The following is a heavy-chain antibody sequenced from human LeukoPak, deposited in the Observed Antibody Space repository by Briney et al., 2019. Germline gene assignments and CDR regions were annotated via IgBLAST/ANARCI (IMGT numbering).Heavy chain of an antibody. CDR3: ARGAPGGNDYGDY. J-gene: IGHJ4*02. CDR2: IFHSGST. V-gene: IGHV4-59*01. Sequence: SETLSLTCTVSGASISSYYWSWIRQPPGKGLEWIGYIFHSGSTNYNPSLKSRLTISVDTSKNQLSLKLSSVTAADTAVYYCARGAPGGNDYGDYSGQGTLVTVSS. CDR1: GASISSYY.